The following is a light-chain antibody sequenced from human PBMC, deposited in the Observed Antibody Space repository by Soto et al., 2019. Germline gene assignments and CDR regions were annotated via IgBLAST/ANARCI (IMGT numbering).Light chain of an antibody. CDR1: QTVSNNY. Sequence: EIELTQSPGTLSLSAGERATLSCRASQTVSNNYLAWYQQKPGQVPTVLLYGASNRATGIPDRFSGSGSGTDFTLTISRLEPEDFAVYYCQRYDTSPTFGQGTRVEIK. V-gene: IGKV3-20*01. J-gene: IGKJ1*01. CDR3: QRYDTSPT. CDR2: GAS.